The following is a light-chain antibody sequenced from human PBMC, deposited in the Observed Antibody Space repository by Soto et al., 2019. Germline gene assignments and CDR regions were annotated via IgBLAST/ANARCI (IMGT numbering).Light chain of an antibody. CDR2: EGS. Sequence: QSALTQPASVSGSPGQSITISCTGTSXDVGSYNLVSWYQQHPGKAPKLMIYEGSKRPSGVSNRFSGSKSGNTASLTISGLQAEDEADYYCCSYAGSSPYVFGTGTNVTVL. CDR3: CSYAGSSPYV. V-gene: IGLV2-23*01. CDR1: SXDVGSYNL. J-gene: IGLJ1*01.